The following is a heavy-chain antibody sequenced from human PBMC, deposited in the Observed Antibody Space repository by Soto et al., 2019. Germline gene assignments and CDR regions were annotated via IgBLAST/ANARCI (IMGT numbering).Heavy chain of an antibody. J-gene: IGHJ4*02. V-gene: IGHV3-48*04. CDR1: GFTFSRIS. CDR2: IDASGDPI. CDR3: ASSPPAVAGMDE. Sequence: EVQLVESGGGLVQPGGSLRLSCAASGFTFSRISMNWVRQAPGKGLEWVSYIDASGDPIFYADSVKGRFTISRDNAKNSLNLQMSSLRAEDTAVYSCASSPPAVAGMDEWGQGTLVIVSS. D-gene: IGHD6-19*01.